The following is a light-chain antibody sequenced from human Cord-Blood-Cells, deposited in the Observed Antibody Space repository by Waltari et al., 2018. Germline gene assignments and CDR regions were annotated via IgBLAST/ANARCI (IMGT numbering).Light chain of an antibody. CDR3: QQYGSSPPIT. Sequence: DIVLTQSPGTLSLSPGERATLSCRASQSVSSSYLAWYQQKPGQAPRLLIYGASSRATGIPDRFSGSGSGTDFTLTISRLEPEDLAVYYCQQYGSSPPITFGPGTKVDIK. V-gene: IGKV3-20*01. CDR2: GAS. J-gene: IGKJ3*01. CDR1: QSVSSSY.